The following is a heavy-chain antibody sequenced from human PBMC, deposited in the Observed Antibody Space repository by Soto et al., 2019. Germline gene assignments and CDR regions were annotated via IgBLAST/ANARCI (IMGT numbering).Heavy chain of an antibody. CDR1: GASISSGGYY. CDR3: ARLRVLNYYYYAMDV. CDR2: IYYSGST. J-gene: IGHJ6*02. V-gene: IGHV4-31*03. D-gene: IGHD4-17*01. Sequence: QVHLQESGPGLVKPSQTLSLTCTVSGASISSGGYYWSWIRQHPGKGLEWIGYIYYSGSTYYNPSLKSRITISVDTSKNQFSLKLSSVTAADTAVYYCARLRVLNYYYYAMDVWGQGTTVTVSS.